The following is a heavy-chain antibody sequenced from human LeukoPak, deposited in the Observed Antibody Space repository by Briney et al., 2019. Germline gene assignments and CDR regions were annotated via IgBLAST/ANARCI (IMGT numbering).Heavy chain of an antibody. V-gene: IGHV3-20*04. CDR1: GFTFSDYN. J-gene: IGHJ5*02. CDR2: INWNGGST. CDR3: ARDIRAFGVVRDNWFDP. Sequence: PGGSLRLSCAASGFTFSDYNMRWIRQAPGKGLEWVSGINWNGGSTGYADSVKGRFTISRDNAKNSLYLQMNSLRAEDTALYYCARDIRAFGVVRDNWFDPWGQGTLVTVSS. D-gene: IGHD3-3*01.